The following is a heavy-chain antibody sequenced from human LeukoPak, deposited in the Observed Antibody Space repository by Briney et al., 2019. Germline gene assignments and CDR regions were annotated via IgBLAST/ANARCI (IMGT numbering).Heavy chain of an antibody. V-gene: IGHV4-39*01. J-gene: IGHJ2*01. CDR2: IYYSGST. CDR3: AIIQGRTKYFDL. Sequence: SETLSLTCTVSGGSISSSSYYWGWIRQPPGKGLEWIGSIYYSGSTYYNPSLKSRVTISVDTSKNQFSLKLSSVTAADTAVYYCAIIQGRTKYFDLWGRGTLVTASS. D-gene: IGHD2-8*01. CDR1: GGSISSSSYY.